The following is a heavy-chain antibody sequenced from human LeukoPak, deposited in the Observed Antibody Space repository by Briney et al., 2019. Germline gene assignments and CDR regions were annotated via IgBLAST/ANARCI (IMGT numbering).Heavy chain of an antibody. J-gene: IGHJ4*02. V-gene: IGHV3-21*04. CDR1: GFTFSSYS. Sequence: GGSLRLSCAASGFTFSSYSMNWVRQAPGKGLEWVSSISSSSSYIYYADSVKGRFTISRDNAKNSLYLQMNSLRAEDTAVYYCARGYDSSGYYYPFDYWGQGTLVTVSS. CDR2: ISSSSSYI. D-gene: IGHD3-22*01. CDR3: ARGYDSSGYYYPFDY.